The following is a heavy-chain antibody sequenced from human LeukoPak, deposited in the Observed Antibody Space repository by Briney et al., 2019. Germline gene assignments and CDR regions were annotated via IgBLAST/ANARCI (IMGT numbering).Heavy chain of an antibody. CDR1: GFTFSSYA. CDR3: ARDSAAAPHYFDY. J-gene: IGHJ4*02. V-gene: IGHV3-30-3*01. CDR2: ISYDGSNK. D-gene: IGHD6-13*01. Sequence: GGSLRLSCAASGFTFSSYAMHWVRQAPGKGLEWVAVISYDGSNKYYADSVKGRFTISRDNSKNTLYLQMNSLRAEDTAVYYCARDSAAAPHYFDYCGQGTLVTASS.